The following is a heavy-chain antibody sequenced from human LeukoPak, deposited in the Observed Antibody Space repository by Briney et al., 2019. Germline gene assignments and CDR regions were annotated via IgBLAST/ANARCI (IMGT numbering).Heavy chain of an antibody. J-gene: IGHJ4*02. CDR2: ISGSGGST. CDR1: GFTFSSYA. V-gene: IGHV3-23*01. Sequence: PGGSLRLSCAAAGFTFSSYAMSWVRQAPGKGLEWVSAISGSGGSTYYADSVKGRFTISRDNSKNTLYLQMNSLRAEDTAIYYCAKGLYRSGWYYFDYWGQGTLVTVSS. CDR3: AKGLYRSGWYYFDY. D-gene: IGHD6-19*01.